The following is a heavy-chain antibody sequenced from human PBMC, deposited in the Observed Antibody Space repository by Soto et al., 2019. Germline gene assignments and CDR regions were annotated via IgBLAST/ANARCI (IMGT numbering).Heavy chain of an antibody. CDR2: IYSGGST. J-gene: IGHJ6*03. CDR1: GFTVSSNQ. CDR3: AREDYYYYYMDV. Sequence: GGSLRLSCAASGFTVSSNQMSWVRQAPGKGLEWVSVIYSGGSTYYADSVKGRFTISRDNSKNTLYLQMNSLRAEDTAVYYCAREDYYYYYMDVWGKGTTVTVSS. V-gene: IGHV3-66*01.